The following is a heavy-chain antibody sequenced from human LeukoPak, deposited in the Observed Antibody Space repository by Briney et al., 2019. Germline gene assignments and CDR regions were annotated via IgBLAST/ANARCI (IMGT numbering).Heavy chain of an antibody. J-gene: IGHJ4*02. CDR1: GFTFSSYG. CDR3: ARAVADYFDY. D-gene: IGHD6-19*01. V-gene: IGHV3-30*03. Sequence: GGSLRLSCAASGFTFSSYGMHWVRQAPGKGLEGVAVISYDGSNKYYADSVKGRFTISRDNSKNTLYLQMNSLRAEDTAVYYCARAVADYFDYWGQGTLVTVSS. CDR2: ISYDGSNK.